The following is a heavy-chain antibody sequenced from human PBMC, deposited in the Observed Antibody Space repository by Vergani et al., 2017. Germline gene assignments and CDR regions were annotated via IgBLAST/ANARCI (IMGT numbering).Heavy chain of an antibody. CDR2: IYTSGST. V-gene: IGHV4-4*07. J-gene: IGHJ6*03. D-gene: IGHD1/OR15-1a*01. CDR3: ASDRFEQNYYYDYMDV. Sequence: QVQPQESGPGLVKPSETLSLTCTVSGRSISSYYWSWTRQPAGKGLEWIGRIYTSGSTNYNPPLKTRVTMSVDTSKNQFSLKLSSVTAADTAVYYCASDRFEQNYYYDYMDVWGKGTTVTVSS. CDR1: GRSISSYY.